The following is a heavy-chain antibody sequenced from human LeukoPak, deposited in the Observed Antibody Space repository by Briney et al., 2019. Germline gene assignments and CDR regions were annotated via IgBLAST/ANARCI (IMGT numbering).Heavy chain of an antibody. D-gene: IGHD3-22*01. CDR2: IKSKTDGGTP. CDR1: GFSFTNAW. Sequence: GGSLRLSCAASGFSFTNAWMSWVRQAPGKGLEWVGRIKSKTDGGTPDYAAPVKGRFPISRDDSKNTLYLQMNSLKTEDTAVYYCTRAVPFGSGYLLDYWGQGTLVTVSS. V-gene: IGHV3-15*01. CDR3: TRAVPFGSGYLLDY. J-gene: IGHJ4*02.